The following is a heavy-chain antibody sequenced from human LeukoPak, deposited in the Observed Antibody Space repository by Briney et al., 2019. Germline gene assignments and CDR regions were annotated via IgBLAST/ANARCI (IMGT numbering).Heavy chain of an antibody. D-gene: IGHD2-2*01. J-gene: IGHJ6*02. CDR1: GGSFSGYY. Sequence: SETLSLTCAVYGGSFSGYYWSWIRQPPGKGLEWIGEINHSGSTNYNPSLKSRVTISVDTSKNQFSLKLSSVTAADTAVYYCAGATRYCSSTSCPTRGMDVWGQGTTVTVSS. CDR3: AGATRYCSSTSCPTRGMDV. CDR2: INHSGST. V-gene: IGHV4-34*01.